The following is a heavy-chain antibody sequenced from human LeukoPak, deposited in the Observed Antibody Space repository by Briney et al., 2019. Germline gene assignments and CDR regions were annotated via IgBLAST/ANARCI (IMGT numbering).Heavy chain of an antibody. CDR2: IYTSGST. V-gene: IGHV4-4*07. Sequence: SETLSLTCTVSGVSISSYYWSWIRQPAGKGLEWIGRIYTSGSTNYNPSLKSRVTMSADTSKNQFSLKLSSVTAADTAVYYCARDIFYYGSGSHFNWFDPWGQGTLVTVSS. D-gene: IGHD3-10*01. J-gene: IGHJ5*02. CDR3: ARDIFYYGSGSHFNWFDP. CDR1: GVSISSYY.